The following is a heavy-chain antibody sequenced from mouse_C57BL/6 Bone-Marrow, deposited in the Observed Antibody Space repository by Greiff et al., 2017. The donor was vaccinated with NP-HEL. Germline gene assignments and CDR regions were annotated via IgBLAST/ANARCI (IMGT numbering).Heavy chain of an antibody. J-gene: IGHJ1*03. CDR2: IYPGSGST. Sequence: QVHVKQPGAELVKPGASVKMSCKASGYTFTSYWITWVKQRPGQGLEWIGDIYPGSGSTNYNEKFKSKATLTVDTSSSTAYMQLSSLTSEDSAVYYCARSPLRRGYFDVWGTGTTVTVSS. CDR1: GYTFTSYW. CDR3: ARSPLRRGYFDV. D-gene: IGHD2-12*01. V-gene: IGHV1-55*01.